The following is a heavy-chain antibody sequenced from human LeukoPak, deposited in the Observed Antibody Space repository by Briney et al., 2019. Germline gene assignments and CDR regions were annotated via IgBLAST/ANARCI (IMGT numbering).Heavy chain of an antibody. V-gene: IGHV3-74*01. CDR1: GFTLSSNW. D-gene: IGHD6-19*01. CDR2: INNDGSST. J-gene: IGHJ4*02. Sequence: GGSLRLSCAASGFTLSSNWMHWVRQAPGKGLVWVSRINNDGSSTSCADSVKGRLTISRDNAKDTLFLQMNSLRAEDTAVYYCVKYSSGWNWGQGTLVAVSS. CDR3: VKYSSGWN.